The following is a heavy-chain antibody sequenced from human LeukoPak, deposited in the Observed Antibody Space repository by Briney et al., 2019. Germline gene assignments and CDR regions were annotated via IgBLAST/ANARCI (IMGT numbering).Heavy chain of an antibody. J-gene: IGHJ4*02. D-gene: IGHD3-9*01. CDR3: ARVGYDILTGYLYFDY. Sequence: GGSLRLSCAASGFTFSSYAMSWVRQAPGKGLEWVSYISSSSYTNYADSVKGRFTIPRDNAKNSLYLQMNSLRAEDTAVYYCARVGYDILTGYLYFDYWGQGTLVTVSS. V-gene: IGHV3-11*05. CDR2: ISSSSYT. CDR1: GFTFSSYA.